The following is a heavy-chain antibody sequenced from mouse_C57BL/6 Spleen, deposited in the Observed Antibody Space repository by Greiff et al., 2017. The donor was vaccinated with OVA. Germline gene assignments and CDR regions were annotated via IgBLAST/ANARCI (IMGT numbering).Heavy chain of an antibody. V-gene: IGHV5-9*01. CDR3: ARHGGYFDV. J-gene: IGHJ1*03. CDR2: ISGGGGNT. Sequence: EVKLVESGGGLVKPGGSLKLSCAASGFTFSSYTMSWVRQTPEKRLEWVATISGGGGNTYYTDSVQGRFTISRDNAKTTLYLQMSSLRSEDTALYYCARHGGYFDVWGTGTTVTVSS. CDR1: GFTFSSYT.